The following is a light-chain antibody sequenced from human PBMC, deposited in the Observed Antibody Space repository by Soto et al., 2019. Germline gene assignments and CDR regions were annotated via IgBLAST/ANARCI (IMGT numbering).Light chain of an antibody. V-gene: IGKV3-11*01. CDR3: QQRSNWPPIT. CDR2: GAS. J-gene: IGKJ5*01. Sequence: EILMTQSPATLSVSPVERATLSCRASQSVSSNLAWYQQKPGQAPRLLIYGASTRATGIPARFSGSGSGTDFTLTISSLEPEDFAVYYCQQRSNWPPITFGQGTRLEIK. CDR1: QSVSSN.